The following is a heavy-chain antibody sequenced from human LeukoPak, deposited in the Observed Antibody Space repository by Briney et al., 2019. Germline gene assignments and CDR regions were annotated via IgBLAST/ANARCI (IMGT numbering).Heavy chain of an antibody. V-gene: IGHV4-61*01. D-gene: IGHD2-8*01. Sequence: NPSETLSLTCTVSGGFVSSPTYHWSWVRQPPGKGLEWIGYIYYSGSANYNPSLKSRVTISVDTSKNMFSLNLRSVTAADTAMYYCARTPGHCTHGTCYGSIFAMDVWGQGTTVTVSS. J-gene: IGHJ6*02. CDR1: GGFVSSPTYH. CDR2: IYYSGSA. CDR3: ARTPGHCTHGTCYGSIFAMDV.